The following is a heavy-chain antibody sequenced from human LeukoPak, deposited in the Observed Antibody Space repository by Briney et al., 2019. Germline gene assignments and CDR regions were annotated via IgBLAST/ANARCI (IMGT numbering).Heavy chain of an antibody. V-gene: IGHV3-66*01. J-gene: IGHJ4*02. CDR1: GFTVSSNY. D-gene: IGHD4-17*01. CDR2: IHNSGST. CDR3: VGATGLAY. Sequence: GGSLRLSCAVSGFTVSSNYMSWVRQAPGKGLEWVSVIHNSGSTYYANSVKDRFTFSRDTSKNTVYLQVNSLRAEDTAVYYCVGATGLAYWGQGTLVTVSS.